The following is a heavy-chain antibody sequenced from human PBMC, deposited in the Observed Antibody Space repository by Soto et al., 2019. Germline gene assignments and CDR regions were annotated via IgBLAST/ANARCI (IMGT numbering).Heavy chain of an antibody. D-gene: IGHD6-19*01. CDR2: ISCCGGST. Sequence: EVQLLESGGGVVQPGGSLRLSCEASGFNFKKFAMGWVRQAPGEGLEWVSGISCCGGSTSYADSVKGRFTLARDDSKNTLSLHLNSLRFEDTARYFCAKADGEQWLIPHLDNWGQGTLVIVS. V-gene: IGHV3-23*01. CDR1: GFNFKKFA. CDR3: AKADGEQWLIPHLDN. J-gene: IGHJ4*02.